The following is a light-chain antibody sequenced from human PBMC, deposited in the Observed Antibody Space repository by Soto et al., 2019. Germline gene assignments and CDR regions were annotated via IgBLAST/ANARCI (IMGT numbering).Light chain of an antibody. CDR3: ALYVGSGIHWV. CDR1: SGSVSTRNY. V-gene: IGLV8-61*01. Sequence: QAVVTQEPSFSVSPGGTVTLTCGLTSGSVSTRNYPSWYQQIPGQAPRTLIYNTNTRSSGVPDRFSGSILGNKAALTITGAQAAEESDYYCALYVGSGIHWVFGGGTKLTVL. CDR2: NTN. J-gene: IGLJ3*02.